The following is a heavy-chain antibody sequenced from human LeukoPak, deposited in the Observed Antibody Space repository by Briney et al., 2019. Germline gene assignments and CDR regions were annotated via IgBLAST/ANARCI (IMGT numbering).Heavy chain of an antibody. J-gene: IGHJ4*02. CDR2: IYYSGST. CDR1: GGSISSYY. V-gene: IGHV4-59*01. D-gene: IGHD5-12*01. CDR3: ASWGYSGYDYNY. Sequence: PSETLSLTCTVSGGSISSYYWSWIRQPPGKGLEWIGYIYYSGSTNYNPSLKSRVTISVDTSKNQFSLKLSSVTAADTAVYYCASWGYSGYDYNYWGQGTLVTVSS.